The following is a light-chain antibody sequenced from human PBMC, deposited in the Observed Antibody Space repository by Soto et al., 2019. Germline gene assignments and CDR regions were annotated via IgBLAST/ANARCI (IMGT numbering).Light chain of an antibody. J-gene: IGLJ2*01. Sequence: QSALTQPASVSGSLGQSITISCSGTSSDVGTYDYVSWYQQHPGKAPKLMIYEVTNRPSEVSYRFSGSRSGNTASLTISGLQAEDEADYYCSSYTSRATLIFGGGTKLIVL. CDR2: EVT. CDR3: SSYTSRATLI. CDR1: SSDVGTYDY. V-gene: IGLV2-14*01.